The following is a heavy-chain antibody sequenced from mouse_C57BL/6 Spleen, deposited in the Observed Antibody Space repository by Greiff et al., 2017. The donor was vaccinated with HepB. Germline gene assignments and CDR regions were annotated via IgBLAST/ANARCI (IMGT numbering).Heavy chain of an antibody. D-gene: IGHD1-1*01. CDR2: IYPGSGRT. V-gene: IGHV1-55*01. J-gene: IGHJ2*01. Sequence: QVQLQQPGAELVKPGASVKMSCKASGYTFTSYWITWVKQRPGQGLEWIGDIYPGSGRTNYNEKFKSKATLTVDTSSSTAYMQLSSLTSEDSAVYYCASTTVVASYYFDYWGQGTTLTVSS. CDR3: ASTTVVASYYFDY. CDR1: GYTFTSYW.